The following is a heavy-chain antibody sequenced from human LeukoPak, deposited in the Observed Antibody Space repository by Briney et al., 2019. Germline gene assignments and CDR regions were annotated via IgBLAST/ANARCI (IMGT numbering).Heavy chain of an antibody. V-gene: IGHV3-9*01. CDR3: IKDLRLDLHFDTFDI. J-gene: IGHJ3*02. D-gene: IGHD1-7*01. Sequence: GGSLRLSCAASGFTFDDYAKHWVRQTPGKGLEWVSSISWDGGISVYADSVKGRFTISRDNAKSSLYLEMSALTPDDTALYFCIKDLRLDLHFDTFDIWGQGTMVTVSS. CDR2: ISWDGGIS. CDR1: GFTFDDYA.